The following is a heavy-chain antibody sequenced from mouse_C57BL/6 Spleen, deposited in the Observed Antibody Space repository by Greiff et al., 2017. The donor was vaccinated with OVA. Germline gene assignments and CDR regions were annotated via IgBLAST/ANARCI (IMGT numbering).Heavy chain of an antibody. Sequence: QVQLQQSGAELARPGASVKLSCKASGYTFTSYGISWVKQRTGQGLEWIGEIYPRSGNTYYNEKFKGKATLTADKSSSTAYMELRSLTSEDSAVYFCASPIYYDYDRELGRLYAMDYWGQGTSVTVSS. CDR2: IYPRSGNT. CDR3: ASPIYYDYDRELGRLYAMDY. D-gene: IGHD2-4*01. CDR1: GYTFTSYG. J-gene: IGHJ4*01. V-gene: IGHV1-81*01.